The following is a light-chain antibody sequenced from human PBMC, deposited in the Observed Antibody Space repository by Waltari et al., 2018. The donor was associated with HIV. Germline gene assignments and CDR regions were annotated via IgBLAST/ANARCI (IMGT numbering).Light chain of an antibody. J-gene: IGLJ2*01. V-gene: IGLV2-14*01. CDR3: SSYTSSSHVV. CDR2: EVS. Sequence: QSALTQPASVSGSPGQSITISCTGTSSDVGGYNYVSWYQQHPGKAPKLMIYEVSNRPAGVSNRSSGPKAGNTASLTISGLQAEDEADYYCSSYTSSSHVVFGGGTKLTVL. CDR1: SSDVGGYNY.